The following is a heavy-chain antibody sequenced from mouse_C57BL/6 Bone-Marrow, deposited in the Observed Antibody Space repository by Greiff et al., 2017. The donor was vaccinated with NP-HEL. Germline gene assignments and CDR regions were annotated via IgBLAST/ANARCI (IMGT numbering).Heavy chain of an antibody. D-gene: IGHD2-4*01. Sequence: EVQVVESGAELVRPGASVKLSCTASGFNIKDDYMHWVKQRPEQGLEWIGWIDPENGDTEYASKFQGKATITADTSSNTAYLQLSSLTSEDTAVYYCTTKGLRRNYWGQGTTLTVSS. CDR2: IDPENGDT. J-gene: IGHJ2*01. CDR3: TTKGLRRNY. CDR1: GFNIKDDY. V-gene: IGHV14-4*01.